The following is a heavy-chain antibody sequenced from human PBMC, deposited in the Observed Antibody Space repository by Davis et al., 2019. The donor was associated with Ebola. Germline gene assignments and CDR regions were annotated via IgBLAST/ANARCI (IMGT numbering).Heavy chain of an antibody. J-gene: IGHJ3*02. CDR3: AREMATTNDAFDI. CDR2: INSDGSST. V-gene: IGHV3-74*01. D-gene: IGHD5-24*01. CDR1: GFIFSSYS. Sequence: HTGGSLRLSCAASGFIFSSYSMNWVRQAPGKGLVWVSRINSDGSSTSYADSVKGRFTISRDNAKNTLYLQKNSLRVEDTAVYYCAREMATTNDAFDIWGQGTMVSVSS.